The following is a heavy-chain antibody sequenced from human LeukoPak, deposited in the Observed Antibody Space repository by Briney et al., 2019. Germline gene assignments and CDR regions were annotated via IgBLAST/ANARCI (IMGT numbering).Heavy chain of an antibody. CDR2: ISGSGGST. Sequence: GGSLRLSCAASGFTFSSYAVSWVRQAPGKGLEWVSAISGSGGSTYYADSVKGRFTISRDNSKNTLYLQMNSLRAEDTAVYYCAKDRGSSSWYGEFDYWGQGTLVTVSS. CDR3: AKDRGSSSWYGEFDY. CDR1: GFTFSSYA. V-gene: IGHV3-23*01. D-gene: IGHD6-13*01. J-gene: IGHJ4*02.